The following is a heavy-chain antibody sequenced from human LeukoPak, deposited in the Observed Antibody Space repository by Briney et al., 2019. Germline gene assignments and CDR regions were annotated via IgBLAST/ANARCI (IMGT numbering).Heavy chain of an antibody. V-gene: IGHV4-39*01. D-gene: IGHD6-19*01. Sequence: SETLSLTCTVSGGSIISSTSYWVWIRQPPGKGLEWIGSVYHSGSTHYNPSLKGRVTISVDTSKNQFSLRLSSVTAADTAVYYCARNGTVTVAGTKFNYFDYWGQGTLVTVSS. CDR2: VYHSGST. CDR3: ARNGTVTVAGTKFNYFDY. CDR1: GGSIISSTSY. J-gene: IGHJ4*02.